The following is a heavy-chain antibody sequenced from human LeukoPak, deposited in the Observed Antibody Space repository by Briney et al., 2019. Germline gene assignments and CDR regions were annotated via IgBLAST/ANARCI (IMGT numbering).Heavy chain of an antibody. CDR2: IYNSGSL. J-gene: IGHJ3*02. Sequence: PSETLSLTCTVSGGSISGYYWSWIRQAPGKGLEWIGYIYNSGSLNYNPSLKSRVTISVDTSKNQFSLKLSSVTAADTAVYYCARDKAAAARDAFDIWGQGTMVTVSS. D-gene: IGHD6-13*01. V-gene: IGHV4-4*08. CDR1: GGSISGYY. CDR3: ARDKAAAARDAFDI.